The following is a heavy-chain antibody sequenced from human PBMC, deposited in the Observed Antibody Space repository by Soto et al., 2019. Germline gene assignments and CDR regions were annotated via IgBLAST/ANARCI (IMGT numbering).Heavy chain of an antibody. CDR2: IWYDGSNK. CDR1: GFTFSSYG. CDR3: ARDSEEGQSFDY. J-gene: IGHJ4*02. V-gene: IGHV3-33*01. D-gene: IGHD3-10*01. Sequence: PGGSLRLSCAASGFTFSSYGMHWVRQAPGKGLEWVAVIWYDGSNKYYADSVKGRFTISRDNSKNTLYLQMNSLRAEDTAVYYCARDSEEGQSFDYWGQGTLVTVSS.